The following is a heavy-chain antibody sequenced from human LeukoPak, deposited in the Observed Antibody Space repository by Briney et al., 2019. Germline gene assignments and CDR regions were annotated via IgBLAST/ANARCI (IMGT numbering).Heavy chain of an antibody. CDR2: ISSSSSYI. D-gene: IGHD6-19*01. CDR1: GFTFSSYS. CDR3: ARDGGAVAVTLIDY. V-gene: IGHV3-21*01. J-gene: IGHJ4*02. Sequence: GGSLRLSCAASGFTFSSYSMNRVRQAPGKGLEWVSSISSSSSYIYYADSVKGRFTISRDNAKNSLYLQMNSLRAEDTAVYYCARDGGAVAVTLIDYWGQGTLVTVSS.